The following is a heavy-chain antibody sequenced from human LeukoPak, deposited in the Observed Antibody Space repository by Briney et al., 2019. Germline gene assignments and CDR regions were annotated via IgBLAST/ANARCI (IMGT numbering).Heavy chain of an antibody. J-gene: IGHJ4*02. V-gene: IGHV5-51*01. CDR2: IYPGDSDT. Sequence: GESLKISCKGSGYIFTHNWIGWVRQMPGKGLEWMGIIYPGDSDTRYSPSFEGQVTISVDKSISTAYLQWSSLKASDTAMYYCARQTRDGSGSRGYSFDFWGQGTLVTVSS. CDR1: GYIFTHNW. D-gene: IGHD3-10*01. CDR3: ARQTRDGSGSRGYSFDF.